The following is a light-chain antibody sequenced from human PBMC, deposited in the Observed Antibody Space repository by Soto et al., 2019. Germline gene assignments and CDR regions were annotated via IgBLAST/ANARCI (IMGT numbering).Light chain of an antibody. V-gene: IGKV1-27*01. CDR3: QKYNSPPRT. CDR2: AAS. J-gene: IGKJ1*01. Sequence: DIQMTQSQPSLSASVGDRVTITFXASQGISNYLAWYQQKPGELPKLVIYAASILQTGVPSRFSGSGSGTDFSLTISSLQPEDVATYFCQKYNSPPRTFGQGTKVDIK. CDR1: QGISNY.